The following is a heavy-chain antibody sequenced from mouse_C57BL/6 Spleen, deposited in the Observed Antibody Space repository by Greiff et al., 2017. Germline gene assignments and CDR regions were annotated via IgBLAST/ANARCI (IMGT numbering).Heavy chain of an antibody. Sequence: QVQLQQSGAELVKPGASVKVSCKASGYTFTSYWMHWVKQRPGQGLEWIGRIHPADSGTNYNQKFKGKATLTVDKSSSTAYMQLSSLTSEDSAVYYCAIGGITAGCYYAMDYWGQGTSVTVSS. J-gene: IGHJ4*01. V-gene: IGHV1-74*01. CDR2: IHPADSGT. CDR3: AIGGITAGCYYAMDY. D-gene: IGHD2-4*01. CDR1: GYTFTSYW.